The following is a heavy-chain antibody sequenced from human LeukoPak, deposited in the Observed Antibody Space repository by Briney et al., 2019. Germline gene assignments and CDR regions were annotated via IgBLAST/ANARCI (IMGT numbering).Heavy chain of an antibody. J-gene: IGHJ4*02. D-gene: IGHD3-16*01. V-gene: IGHV1-8*02. CDR1: GYTFTSYG. CDR3: ARGVRMWAPAWGY. Sequence: EASVKVSCKASGYTFTSYGINWVRQATGQGLEWMGWMNPNSGNTGYAQKFQGRVTMTRNTSISTAYMELSSLRSEDTAVYYCARGVRMWAPAWGYWGQGTLVTVSS. CDR2: MNPNSGNT.